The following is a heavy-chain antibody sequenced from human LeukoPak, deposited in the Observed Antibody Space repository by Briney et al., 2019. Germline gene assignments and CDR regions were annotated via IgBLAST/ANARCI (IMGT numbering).Heavy chain of an antibody. D-gene: IGHD4-23*01. CDR2: ISGSGTRT. CDR1: GFTFRSFA. Sequence: GGSLRLSCAASGFTFRSFAMSWVRQAPGKGLEWVSAISGSGTRTYYAHSMRGRFTISRDNSKNTLYLQMNSLRAEDTAVYYCAKEQNSKGFFDYWGQGTLVTVSS. J-gene: IGHJ4*02. CDR3: AKEQNSKGFFDY. V-gene: IGHV3-23*01.